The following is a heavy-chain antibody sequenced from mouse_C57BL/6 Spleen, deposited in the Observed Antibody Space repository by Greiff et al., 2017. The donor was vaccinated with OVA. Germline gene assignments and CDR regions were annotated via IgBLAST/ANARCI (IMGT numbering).Heavy chain of an antibody. D-gene: IGHD1-1*01. CDR3: VRDGGAMDY. CDR2: IRSKSNNYAT. Sequence: EVKLVESGGGLVQPKGSLKLSCAASGFSFNTYAMNWVRQAPGKGLEWVARIRSKSNNYATYYADSVKDRFTISRDDSESMLYLQMNNLKTEDTAMYYCVRDGGAMDYWGQGTSVTVSS. V-gene: IGHV10-1*01. J-gene: IGHJ4*01. CDR1: GFSFNTYA.